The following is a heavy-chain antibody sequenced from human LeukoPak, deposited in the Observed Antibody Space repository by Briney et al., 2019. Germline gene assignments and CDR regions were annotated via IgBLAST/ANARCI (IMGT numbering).Heavy chain of an antibody. CDR3: AREENFDY. V-gene: IGHV3-21*01. CDR1: RFTFSSYS. J-gene: IGHJ4*02. Sequence: PGGTLTLTCAASRFTFSSYSMNGVRQAPARELEWGSSISNTSSYIYYAASVKGRFNISRDNPKNSLYLEMISLRAEDTAVYYCAREENFDYWGQGTLVTVSS. CDR2: ISNTSSYI.